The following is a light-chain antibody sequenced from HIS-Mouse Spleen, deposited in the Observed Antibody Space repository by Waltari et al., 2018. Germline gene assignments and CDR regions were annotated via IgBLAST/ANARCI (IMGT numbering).Light chain of an antibody. CDR3: QQLNSYPQET. CDR1: QGISSY. V-gene: IGKV1-9*01. Sequence: DIQLTQSPSSLSASVGDRVTITCRVSQGISSYLAWYQQKPGKAPKLRIYAASTLQSGVPSRFSGSGSGTEFTLTISSLQPEDFATYYCQQLNSYPQETFGGGTKVEIK. CDR2: AAS. J-gene: IGKJ4*01.